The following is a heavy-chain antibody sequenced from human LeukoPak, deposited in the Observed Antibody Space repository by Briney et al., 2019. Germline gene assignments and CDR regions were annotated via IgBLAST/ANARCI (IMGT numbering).Heavy chain of an antibody. CDR2: IYPGDSDT. CDR3: ARTPGILRYFGWLLYPYYFDY. J-gene: IGHJ4*02. Sequence: GESLKISCKGSGYSFTSYWIGWVRQMPGKGLEWMGIIYPGDSDTRYSPSFQGQVTISADKSISTAYLQWSSLKASDTAMYYCARTPGILRYFGWLLYPYYFDYWGQGTLVTVSS. V-gene: IGHV5-51*01. CDR1: GYSFTSYW. D-gene: IGHD3-9*01.